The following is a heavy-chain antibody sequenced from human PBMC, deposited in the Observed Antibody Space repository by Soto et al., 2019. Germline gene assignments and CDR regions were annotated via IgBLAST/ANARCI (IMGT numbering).Heavy chain of an antibody. D-gene: IGHD6-6*01. J-gene: IGHJ5*02. Sequence: PGGSLRLSCAASGFTVSSNYMSWVRQAPGKGLEWVANIKQDGSEKYYVDSVKGRFTISRDNAKNSLYLQMNSLRAEDTAVYYCARSIAARLNWFDPWGQGTLVTVSS. CDR2: IKQDGSEK. CDR1: GFTVSSNY. CDR3: ARSIAARLNWFDP. V-gene: IGHV3-7*01.